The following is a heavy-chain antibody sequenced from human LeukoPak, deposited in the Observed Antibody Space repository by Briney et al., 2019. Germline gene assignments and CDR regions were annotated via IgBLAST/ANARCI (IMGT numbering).Heavy chain of an antibody. CDR1: GYTFTSYD. CDR2: MNPNSGDT. J-gene: IGHJ3*02. CDR3: ARGDSNIVVVTASDAFDI. D-gene: IGHD2-21*02. Sequence: ASVKVSCKASGYTFTSYDINWVRQATGQGREWMGWMNPNSGDTGYAQKFQGRVTMTRNTSISTAYMELSSLRSEDTAVYYCARGDSNIVVVTASDAFDIWGQGTMVTVSS. V-gene: IGHV1-8*01.